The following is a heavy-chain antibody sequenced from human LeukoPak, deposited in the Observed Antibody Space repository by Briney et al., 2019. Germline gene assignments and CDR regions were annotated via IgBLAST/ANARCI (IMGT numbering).Heavy chain of an antibody. CDR1: GGSFSGYY. CDR3: ARVREYDILTGFRGMDV. J-gene: IGHJ6*02. V-gene: IGHV4-59*01. D-gene: IGHD3-9*01. Sequence: KSSETLSLTCAVYGGSFSGYYWSWIRQPPGKGLEWVGNIYYSGSTNYNPSLKSRVTISVDTPKNQFSLKLSSVTAADTAVYYCARVREYDILTGFRGMDVWGQGTTVTVSS. CDR2: IYYSGST.